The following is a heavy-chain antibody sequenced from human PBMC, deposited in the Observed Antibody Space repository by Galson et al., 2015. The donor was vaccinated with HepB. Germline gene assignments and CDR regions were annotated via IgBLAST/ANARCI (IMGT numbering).Heavy chain of an antibody. CDR2: IYSKGST. CDR3: ARIRYPAASLYYFDY. Sequence: ETLSLTCTVSGDSTSSFYWGWVRQPPGKGLEWIGYIYSKGSTYYNPSLESRATISMDTSTNRFSLRVHSMTAADTAVYYCARIRYPAASLYYFDYWGQGALVIVSS. V-gene: IGHV4-59*01. J-gene: IGHJ4*02. CDR1: GDSTSSFY. D-gene: IGHD2-2*01.